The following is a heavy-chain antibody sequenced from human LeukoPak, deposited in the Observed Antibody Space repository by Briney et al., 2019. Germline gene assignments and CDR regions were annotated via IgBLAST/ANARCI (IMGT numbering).Heavy chain of an antibody. CDR2: INPNSGGT. D-gene: IGHD6-19*01. V-gene: IGHV1-2*04. J-gene: IGHJ6*02. CDR1: GYTFTGYY. CDR3: ARDRSGRYPYGMDV. Sequence: ASVKVSCKASGYTFTGYYIHWVRQAPGQGLEWMGWINPNSGGTNYAQKFQGWVTMTRDTSISTAYMELSRLRSDDTAVYYCARDRSGRYPYGMDVWGQGTTVTVSS.